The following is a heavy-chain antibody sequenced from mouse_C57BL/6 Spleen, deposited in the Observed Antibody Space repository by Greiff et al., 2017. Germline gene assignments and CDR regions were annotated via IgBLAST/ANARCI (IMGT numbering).Heavy chain of an antibody. V-gene: IGHV1-64*01. J-gene: IGHJ4*01. D-gene: IGHD1-1*01. CDR3: ARYDGTREYYGSGDAMYY. Sequence: QVQLQQPGAELVKPGASVKLSCKASGYTFNSYWMHWVKQRPGQGLEWIGMINPKSGSTNYNEKFKSKTTLTVDKSSSTAYMQLSSLTSEDAAVYYCARYDGTREYYGSGDAMYYWGQGTSVTVSS. CDR1: GYTFNSYW. CDR2: INPKSGST.